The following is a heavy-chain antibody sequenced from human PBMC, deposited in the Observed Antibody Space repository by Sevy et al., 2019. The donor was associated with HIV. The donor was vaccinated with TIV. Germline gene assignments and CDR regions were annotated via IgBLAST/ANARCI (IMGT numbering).Heavy chain of an antibody. CDR3: ARLPTGLQSFNYLLSTSFDS. V-gene: IGHV3-7*01. CDR1: GFDFNHHW. J-gene: IGHJ4*02. CDR2: IKQDGSET. Sequence: GGSLRLSCAASGFDFNHHWMSWVRQAPQKGLEWVANIKQDGSETYYVDSLEGRFTISRDNAKISLSLQINDLRAEDTAVYYCARLPTGLQSFNYLLSTSFDSWGQGTLVTVSS. D-gene: IGHD3-9*01.